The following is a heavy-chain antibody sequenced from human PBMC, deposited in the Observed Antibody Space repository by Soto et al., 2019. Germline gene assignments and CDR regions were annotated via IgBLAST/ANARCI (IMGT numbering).Heavy chain of an antibody. CDR3: AGKWELLGWFDP. Sequence: QVQLVQSGAEVKKPGSSVKVSCKASGGTFSSYAISWVRQAPGQGLEWMGGIIPIFGTANYAQKFQGRVLIGAGXSTSTAYMELSTLGSEDTAVYYCAGKWELLGWFDPWGQGTLVTVSS. CDR2: IIPIFGTA. V-gene: IGHV1-69*12. D-gene: IGHD1-26*01. CDR1: GGTFSSYA. J-gene: IGHJ5*02.